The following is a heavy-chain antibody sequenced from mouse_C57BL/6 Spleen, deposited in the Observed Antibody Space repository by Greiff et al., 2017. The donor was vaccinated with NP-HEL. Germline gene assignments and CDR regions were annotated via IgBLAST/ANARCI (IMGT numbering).Heavy chain of an antibody. CDR1: GFSFNTYA. Sequence: EVMLVESGGGLVQPKGSLKLSCAASGFSFNTYAMNWVRQAPGKGLEWVARIRSKSNNYATYYADSVKDRFTISRDDSESMLYLQMNNLKTEDTAMYYCVVGSSYDWFAYWGQGTLVTVSA. D-gene: IGHD1-1*01. J-gene: IGHJ3*01. V-gene: IGHV10-1*01. CDR3: VVGSSYDWFAY. CDR2: IRSKSNNYAT.